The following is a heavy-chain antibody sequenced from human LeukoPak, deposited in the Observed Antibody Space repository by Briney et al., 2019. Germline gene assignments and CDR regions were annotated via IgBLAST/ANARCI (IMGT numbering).Heavy chain of an antibody. CDR2: ISYDGSYK. CDR3: AKTYSSGWWDLDF. J-gene: IGHJ4*02. V-gene: IGHV3-30*18. D-gene: IGHD6-19*01. CDR1: GFTFGSYG. Sequence: GGSLRLSCAASGFTFGSYGMRWVRQAPGKGLEWVAAISYDGSYKYYADSVKDRFTISRDYSKNTLYLRMSSLRAEDTAVYYCAKTYSSGWWDLDFWGQGTLVSVSS.